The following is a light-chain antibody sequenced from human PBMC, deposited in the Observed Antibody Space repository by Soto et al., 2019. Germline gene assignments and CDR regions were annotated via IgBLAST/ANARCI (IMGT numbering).Light chain of an antibody. CDR2: EVN. J-gene: IGLJ1*01. CDR3: SSFSSSSTPYV. CDR1: STDVGGYKY. Sequence: QSALTQPASVSGSPGQSITISCTGTSTDVGGYKYVSWYLQHPGTAPKLMIFEVNGRPSGVSDRFSGSKSGNTASLTISGLQPEDEADYYCSSFSSSSTPYVFGTGTKLTVL. V-gene: IGLV2-14*01.